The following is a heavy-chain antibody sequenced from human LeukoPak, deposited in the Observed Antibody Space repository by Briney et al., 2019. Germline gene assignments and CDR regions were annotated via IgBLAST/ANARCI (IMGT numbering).Heavy chain of an antibody. Sequence: SETLSLTCNVSGGSISNYFWSWIRQPPGRGLEWIGYISYLGSTNYNPSLKGRVTFSVDTSKNQISLRVISVTAADTAVYYCARRTTVRGVGWFDSWGQGILVTVSS. CDR2: ISYLGST. D-gene: IGHD3-10*01. J-gene: IGHJ5*01. CDR1: GGSISNYF. V-gene: IGHV4-59*12. CDR3: ARRTTVRGVGWFDS.